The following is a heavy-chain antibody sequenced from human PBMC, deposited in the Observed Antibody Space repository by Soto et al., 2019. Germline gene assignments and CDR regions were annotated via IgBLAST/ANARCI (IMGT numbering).Heavy chain of an antibody. CDR3: ARGVAAAGRGGYYYYYYYMDV. D-gene: IGHD6-13*01. CDR2: IYYSGST. CDR1: GGSISSYY. J-gene: IGHJ6*03. V-gene: IGHV4-59*01. Sequence: SETLSLTCTVSGGSISSYYWSWIRQPPGKGLEWIGYIYYSGSTNYNPSLKSRVTISVDTSKNQFSLKLSSVTAAGTGVYYCARGVAAAGRGGYYYYYYYMDVWGKGTTVTVSS.